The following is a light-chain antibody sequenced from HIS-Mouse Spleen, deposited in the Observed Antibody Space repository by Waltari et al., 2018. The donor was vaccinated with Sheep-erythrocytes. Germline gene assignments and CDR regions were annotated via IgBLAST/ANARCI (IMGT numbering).Light chain of an antibody. Sequence: DIVMTQSPLSLPVPPGEPASISCRSSQSLLHSNGYNDLDWYLQKPGQSQQLLIYLGSNRASGVPDRFSGSGSGTEFTLTISSLQPDDFATYYCQQYNSYSTFGQGTKVEIK. V-gene: IGKV2-28*01. J-gene: IGKJ1*01. CDR2: LGS. CDR3: QQYNSYST. CDR1: QSLLHSNGYND.